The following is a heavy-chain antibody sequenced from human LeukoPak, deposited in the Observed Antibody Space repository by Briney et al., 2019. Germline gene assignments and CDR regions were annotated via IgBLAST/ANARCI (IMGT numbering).Heavy chain of an antibody. V-gene: IGHV3-66*01. CDR1: GFSVSGNY. Sequence: PGGSLRLSCVASGFSVSGNYMSWVRQAPGEGLEWVSVLYAGGSTYFADSVKGRFIISRDNSKNTLYLQMNSLRAEDTAVYYCATLARRVTTILDYWGQGTLVTVSS. D-gene: IGHD2-21*02. J-gene: IGHJ4*02. CDR3: ATLARRVTTILDY. CDR2: LYAGGST.